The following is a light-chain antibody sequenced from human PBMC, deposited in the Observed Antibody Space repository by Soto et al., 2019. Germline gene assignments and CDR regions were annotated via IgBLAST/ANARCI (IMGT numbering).Light chain of an antibody. Sequence: QSALTQPASVSGSPGQSITISCTGTSSDVGSYNLVSWYQQHPGKAPKLMIYEVSKRPSGVSNRFSGSKSGNTASLTISGRQAEDEADYYCCSYAGSSTYVVFGGETKLTVL. J-gene: IGLJ2*01. CDR1: SSDVGSYNL. CDR3: CSYAGSSTYVV. V-gene: IGLV2-23*02. CDR2: EVS.